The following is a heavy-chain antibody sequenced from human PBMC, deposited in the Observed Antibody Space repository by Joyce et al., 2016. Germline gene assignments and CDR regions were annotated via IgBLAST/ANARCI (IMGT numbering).Heavy chain of an antibody. CDR2: LISSSSYI. J-gene: IGHJ4*02. V-gene: IGHV3-21*01. CDR1: GFTFSSDS. CDR3: ARSSYTNGIFDY. Sequence: EVQLVESGGGLVKPGGSLRLSWAASGFTFSSDSMSWVRQGQGKGLEGVSSLISSSSYIKYTDSVKGRFTISRDNAKNSLYLQMNSLRVEDTAVYYCARSSYTNGIFDYWGQGTLVTVSS. D-gene: IGHD2-8*01.